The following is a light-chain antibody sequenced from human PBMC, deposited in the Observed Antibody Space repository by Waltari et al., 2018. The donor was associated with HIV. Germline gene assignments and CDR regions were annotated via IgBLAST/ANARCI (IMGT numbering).Light chain of an antibody. CDR2: EVS. Sequence: QSALTQPPSASGSPGQSVTLSCTGTSSDVGGYNYVSWYQQHPGKVPQLVIYEVSRRPSGVPDRFSGSKSGNTASLTVSGLQAEDEADYYCSSYAGGNTVFGGGTKLTVL. CDR1: SSDVGGYNY. V-gene: IGLV2-8*01. J-gene: IGLJ2*01. CDR3: SSYAGGNTV.